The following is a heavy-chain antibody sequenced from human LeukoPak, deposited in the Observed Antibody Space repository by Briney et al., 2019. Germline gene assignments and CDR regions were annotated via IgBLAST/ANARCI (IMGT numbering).Heavy chain of an antibody. J-gene: IGHJ5*02. D-gene: IGHD3-3*01. CDR1: GYTFTGYY. CDR3: ARARLGSGYYNWFDP. V-gene: IGHV1-2*02. CDR2: INPNSGGT. Sequence: ASVKISCKASGYTFTGYYMHWVRQAPGQGIEWMGWINPNSGGTNYAQKFQGRVTMTRDTSISTAYMELSRLRSDDTAVYYCARARLGSGYYNWFDPWGQGTLATVSS.